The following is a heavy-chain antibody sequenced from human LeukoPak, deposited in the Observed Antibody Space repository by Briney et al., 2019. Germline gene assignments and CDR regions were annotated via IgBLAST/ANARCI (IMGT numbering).Heavy chain of an antibody. D-gene: IGHD3-22*01. CDR2: IYYSGST. CDR3: ARQSQSYYYDSSRGAFDI. V-gene: IGHV4-59*08. J-gene: IGHJ3*02. CDR1: GGSISSYY. Sequence: PSETLSLTCTVSGGSISSYYWSWIRQPPGKGLEWIGYIYYSGSTNYNPSLKSRVTISVDTSKNQFSLKLSSVTAADTAVYYCARQSQSYYYDSSRGAFDIWGQGTMVTVSS.